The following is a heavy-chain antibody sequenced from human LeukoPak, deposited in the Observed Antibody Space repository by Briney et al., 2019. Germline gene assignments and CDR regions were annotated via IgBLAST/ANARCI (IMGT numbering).Heavy chain of an antibody. CDR1: GGSISSGGYY. CDR2: IYYSGST. D-gene: IGHD3-9*01. Sequence: PSQTLSLTCTVSGGSISSGGYYWSWIRQHPGKGLEWIGYIYYSGSTYYNPSLKSRVTISVDTSKNQFSLKLSSVTAADTAVYYCAREGRNYDILTGYSPVYFDYWGQGTLVTVSS. J-gene: IGHJ4*02. CDR3: AREGRNYDILTGYSPVYFDY. V-gene: IGHV4-31*03.